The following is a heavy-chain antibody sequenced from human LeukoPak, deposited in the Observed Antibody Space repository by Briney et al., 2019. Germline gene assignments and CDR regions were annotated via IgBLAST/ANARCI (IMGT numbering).Heavy chain of an antibody. CDR3: TVAAGAFDN. J-gene: IGHJ3*02. D-gene: IGHD6-19*01. V-gene: IGHV3-23*01. CDR1: GFTFSSYA. Sequence: TGGSLRLFCSASGFTFSSYAMNWVRPAPGKGLEGVSAISGSGGSTYYADSVKGRFTISRDNSKNTLYLQRNSLRAEDTAVYYCTVAAGAFDNWGQGTMVTVSS. CDR2: ISGSGGST.